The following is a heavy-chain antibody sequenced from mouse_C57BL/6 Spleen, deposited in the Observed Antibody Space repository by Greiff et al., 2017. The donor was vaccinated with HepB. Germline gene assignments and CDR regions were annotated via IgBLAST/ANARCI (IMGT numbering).Heavy chain of an antibody. Sequence: EVKLQESVAELVRPGASVKLSCTASGFNIKNTYMHWVKQRPEQGLEGIGRIDPANGNTKYAPKFQGKATITADTSSNTAYLQLSSLTSEDTAIYYCASSSAYYSNYLAWFAYWGQGTLVTVSA. CDR1: GFNIKNTY. CDR2: IDPANGNT. D-gene: IGHD2-5*01. V-gene: IGHV14-3*01. J-gene: IGHJ3*01. CDR3: ASSSAYYSNYLAWFAY.